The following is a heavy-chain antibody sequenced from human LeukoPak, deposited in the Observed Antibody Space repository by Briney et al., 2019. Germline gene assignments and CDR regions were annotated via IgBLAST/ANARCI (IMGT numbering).Heavy chain of an antibody. D-gene: IGHD1-1*01. V-gene: IGHV3-53*01. CDR2: IYSGGST. J-gene: IGHJ4*02. CDR3: ARDSNNWNDGSIDY. CDR1: GFTVSSNY. Sequence: GGSLRLSCAASGFTVSSNYMSWVRQAPGKGLEWVSVIYSGGSTHYADSVKGRCTISRDNAKNSLYLQMNSLRAEDTAVYYCARDSNNWNDGSIDYWGQGTLVTVSS.